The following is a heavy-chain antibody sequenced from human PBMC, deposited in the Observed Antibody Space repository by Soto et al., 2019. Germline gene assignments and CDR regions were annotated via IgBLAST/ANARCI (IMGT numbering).Heavy chain of an antibody. CDR2: ISSSSSTI. V-gene: IGHV3-48*01. Sequence: EVQLVESGGGLVQPGGSLRLSCAASGFTFSSYSMNWVRQAPRKGLEWVSYISSSSSTIYYADSVKGRFTISRDNAKNSLYLQMNSLRAEDTAVYYCARLVTVTGDYWGQGTLVTVSS. J-gene: IGHJ4*02. D-gene: IGHD2-21*02. CDR3: ARLVTVTGDY. CDR1: GFTFSSYS.